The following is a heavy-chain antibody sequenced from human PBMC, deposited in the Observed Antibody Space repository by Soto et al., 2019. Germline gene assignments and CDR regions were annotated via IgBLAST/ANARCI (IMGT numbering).Heavy chain of an antibody. CDR3: ARTQYCSGGSCYSGNWFDP. D-gene: IGHD2-15*01. V-gene: IGHV1-8*01. CDR2: MNPNSGNT. Sequence: QVQLVQSGAEVKKPGASVKVSCKASGYTFTSYDINWVRQATGQGLEWMGWMNPNSGNTGYAQKFQGRVTMTRNTSISTAYMELSSLRSEDTAVYYCARTQYCSGGSCYSGNWFDPWGQGTLVTVSS. J-gene: IGHJ5*02. CDR1: GYTFTSYD.